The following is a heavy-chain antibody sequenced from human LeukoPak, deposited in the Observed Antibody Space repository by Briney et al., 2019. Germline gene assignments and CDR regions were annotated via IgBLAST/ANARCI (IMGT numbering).Heavy chain of an antibody. J-gene: IGHJ4*02. Sequence: PSETLSLTCTVSGGSIATYYWSWIRQPPGKGLEWIGSIYQSGSTHYNPSLKSRVTISVDTSKNQFSLKLSSVTAADTAVCYCARVHYSSNWYAGYWGQGTLVTVSS. CDR1: GGSIATYY. CDR2: IYQSGST. V-gene: IGHV4-38-2*02. CDR3: ARVHYSSNWYAGY. D-gene: IGHD6-13*01.